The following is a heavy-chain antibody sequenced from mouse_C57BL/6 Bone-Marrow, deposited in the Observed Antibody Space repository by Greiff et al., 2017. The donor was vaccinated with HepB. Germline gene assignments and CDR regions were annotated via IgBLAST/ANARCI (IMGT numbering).Heavy chain of an antibody. J-gene: IGHJ3*01. Sequence: VQLQQSGAELARPGASVKMSCKASGYTFTSYTMHWVKQRPGQGLEWIGYINPSSGYTKYNQKFKDKATLTADKSSSTAYMQLSSLTSEDSAVYYCARLGYYVAWFAYWGQGTLVTVSA. V-gene: IGHV1-4*01. CDR1: GYTFTSYT. D-gene: IGHD1-1*01. CDR2: INPSSGYT. CDR3: ARLGYYVAWFAY.